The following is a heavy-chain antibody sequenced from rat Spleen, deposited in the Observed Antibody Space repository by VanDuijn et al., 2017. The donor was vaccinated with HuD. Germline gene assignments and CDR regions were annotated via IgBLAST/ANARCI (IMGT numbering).Heavy chain of an antibody. CDR3: ARSGGYGYYFDY. J-gene: IGHJ2*01. CDR1: GFSLISYG. Sequence: QVQLKESGPGLVQPSRTLSLTCNVSGFSLISYGVSWVGQPPGKGLEWIAAIWSGGSTYYNSALKSRLSISRDTSKSQVLLKMNSLQTEDTAMYFWARSGGYGYYFDYWGQGVMVTVSS. V-gene: IGHV2S8*01. D-gene: IGHD1-11*01. CDR2: IWSGGST.